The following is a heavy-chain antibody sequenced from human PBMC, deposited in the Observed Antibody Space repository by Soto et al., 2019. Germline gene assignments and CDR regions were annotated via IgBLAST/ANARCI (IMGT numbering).Heavy chain of an antibody. Sequence: GGSLRLSCAASGFTFNNAWMNWVRQAPGRGLEWVGRLKSKADGGTTDYAAPVKGRVTISRDDSKNTLYLQMNNLKAEDTAVYYCTTGGIVGATGDYYYYGMDVWGQGTTVTVSS. CDR1: GFTFNNAW. V-gene: IGHV3-15*07. J-gene: IGHJ6*02. CDR3: TTGGIVGATGDYYYYGMDV. D-gene: IGHD1-26*01. CDR2: LKSKADGGTT.